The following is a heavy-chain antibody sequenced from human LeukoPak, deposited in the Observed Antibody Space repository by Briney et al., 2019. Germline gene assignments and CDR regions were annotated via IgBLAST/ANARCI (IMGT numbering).Heavy chain of an antibody. D-gene: IGHD5-18*01. CDR2: IKQDRSEK. J-gene: IGHJ4*02. CDR3: ARDYHDDTASLFDY. CDR1: GFTFSSYW. V-gene: IGHV3-7*01. Sequence: HTGGSLRLSCAASGFTFSSYWMSWVRQAPGKGLEWVANIKQDRSEKYYVDSVKGRFTISRDNAKNSLYLQMNSLRAEDTAVYYCARDYHDDTASLFDYWGQGTLVAVSS.